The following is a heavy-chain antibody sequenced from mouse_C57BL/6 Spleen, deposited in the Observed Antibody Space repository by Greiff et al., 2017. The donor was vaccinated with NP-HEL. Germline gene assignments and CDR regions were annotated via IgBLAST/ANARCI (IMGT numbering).Heavy chain of an antibody. Sequence: EVQGVESGGGLVQPGGSLKLSCAASGFTFSDYGMEWVRQAPRKGLEWVAFISNLAYSIYYAENVKGRFTISRENAKNTLYLEMNSLRSEDTTMYYCARLVGDYDVFDYWGQGTTLTVSS. V-gene: IGHV5-15*01. D-gene: IGHD2-4*01. CDR3: ARLVGDYDVFDY. CDR2: ISNLAYSI. CDR1: GFTFSDYG. J-gene: IGHJ2*01.